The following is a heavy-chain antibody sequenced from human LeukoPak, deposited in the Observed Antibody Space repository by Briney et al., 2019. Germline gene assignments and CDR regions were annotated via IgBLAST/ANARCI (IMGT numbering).Heavy chain of an antibody. J-gene: IGHJ4*02. CDR3: ARHLRGYNYVY. Sequence: SETLSLTCSVSGDSISSSGYYWDWIRQPPGNGLEWIGYIYYSGSTNYNPSLKSRVTISVDTSKNQFPLKLSSVTAPDTAVYYCARHLRGYNYVYWGQGTLVTVSS. CDR2: IYYSGST. D-gene: IGHD5-18*01. V-gene: IGHV4-61*05. CDR1: GDSISSSGYY.